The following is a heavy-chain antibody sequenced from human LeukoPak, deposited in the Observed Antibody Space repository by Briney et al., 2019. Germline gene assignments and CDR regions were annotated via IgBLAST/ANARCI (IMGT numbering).Heavy chain of an antibody. J-gene: IGHJ4*02. CDR3: ATEGYYDSSGYYTDY. V-gene: IGHV1-18*01. D-gene: IGHD3-22*01. CDR1: GYTFTSYG. Sequence: ASVKVSCKASGYTFTSYGISWVRQAPGQGLEWMGWISAYNGNTNYAQKLQDRVTMTTDTSTSTAYMELRSLRSDDTAVYYCATEGYYDSSGYYTDYWGQGTLVTVSS. CDR2: ISAYNGNT.